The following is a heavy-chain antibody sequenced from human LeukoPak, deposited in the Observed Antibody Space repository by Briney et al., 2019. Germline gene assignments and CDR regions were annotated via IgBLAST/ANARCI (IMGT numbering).Heavy chain of an antibody. Sequence: PGGSLRLSCAASGFIFSSYPMNWVRQAPGKGLEWVASISSSSSYIYYADSVKGRFTISRDNAKKSLYLQMNSLRVEDTAVYYCIRVSRSSGSYTFDYWGQGTLVTVSS. CDR3: IRVSRSSGSYTFDY. D-gene: IGHD3-10*01. CDR1: GFIFSSYP. CDR2: ISSSSSYI. V-gene: IGHV3-21*01. J-gene: IGHJ4*02.